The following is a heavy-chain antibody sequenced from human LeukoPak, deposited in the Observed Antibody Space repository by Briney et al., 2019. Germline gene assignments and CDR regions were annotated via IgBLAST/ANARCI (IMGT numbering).Heavy chain of an antibody. CDR2: IYTSGST. J-gene: IGHJ3*02. Sequence: PSETLSLTCTVSGGSISSYYWSWIRQPPGKGLECIGRIYTSGSTNYNPSLKSRVTMSVDTSKNQFSLKLSSVTAADTAVYYCARVVVYYYDSSGYYWGGDAFDIWGQGTMVTVSS. CDR1: GGSISSYY. CDR3: ARVVVYYYDSSGYYWGGDAFDI. V-gene: IGHV4-4*07. D-gene: IGHD3-22*01.